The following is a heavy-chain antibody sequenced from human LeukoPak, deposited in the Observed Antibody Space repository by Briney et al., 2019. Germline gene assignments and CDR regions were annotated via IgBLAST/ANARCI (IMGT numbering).Heavy chain of an antibody. Sequence: ASVKVSCKASGGTFSSYAISWVRQAPGQGLEWMGGIIPIFGTANYAQKFQGRVTITTDESTSTAYMELSSLRSEDTAVYYCASITMVRGVIIGYPFDYWGRGTLVTVSS. CDR3: ASITMVRGVIIGYPFDY. J-gene: IGHJ4*02. CDR1: GGTFSSYA. CDR2: IIPIFGTA. V-gene: IGHV1-69*05. D-gene: IGHD3-10*01.